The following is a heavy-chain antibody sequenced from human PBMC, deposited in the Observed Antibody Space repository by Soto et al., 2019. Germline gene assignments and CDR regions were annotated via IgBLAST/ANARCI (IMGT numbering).Heavy chain of an antibody. D-gene: IGHD2-15*01. V-gene: IGHV3-23*01. J-gene: IGHJ5*02. CDR3: AKGGGSCFFGA. Sequence: PGGSLRLSCAASGFTFSTYAMSWVRQAPGKGLEWVSAISGSGGNSTFYRDSVKGRFTISRDNSKNTLYLQMNSLGAEDTAVYYCAKGGGSCFFGAWGQGTLVTVSS. CDR2: ISGSGGNST. CDR1: GFTFSTYA.